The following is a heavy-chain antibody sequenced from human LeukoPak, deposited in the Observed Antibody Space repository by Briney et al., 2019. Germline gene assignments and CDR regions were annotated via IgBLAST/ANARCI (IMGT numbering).Heavy chain of an antibody. D-gene: IGHD4-17*01. J-gene: IGHJ5*02. V-gene: IGHV7-4-1*02. CDR3: ARWGETTVTTFNWFDP. CDR2: INTNTGNP. CDR1: GYTFTSYA. Sequence: ASVKVSCKASGYTFTSYAMNWVRQAPGQGLEWMGWINTNTGNPTYAQGFTGRFVFSLDTSVSTAYLQISSLKAEDTAVYYCARWGETTVTTFNWFDPWGQGTLVTVSS.